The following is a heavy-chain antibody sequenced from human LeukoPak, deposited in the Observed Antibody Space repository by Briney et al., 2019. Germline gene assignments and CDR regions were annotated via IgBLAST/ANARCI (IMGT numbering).Heavy chain of an antibody. D-gene: IGHD2-2*01. CDR1: GGSISSYY. CDR3: ARRLPRIVVVPAARPGGAFDI. V-gene: IGHV4-59*07. Sequence: SDTLSLTCTVAGGSISSYYWGWIRQPPGKGLEWIVYIYYSGSTNYNPSIKSRVTISVDTSKNQFSLKLSSVTAADTAVYYCARRLPRIVVVPAARPGGAFDIWGQGTMVTVSS. J-gene: IGHJ3*02. CDR2: IYYSGST.